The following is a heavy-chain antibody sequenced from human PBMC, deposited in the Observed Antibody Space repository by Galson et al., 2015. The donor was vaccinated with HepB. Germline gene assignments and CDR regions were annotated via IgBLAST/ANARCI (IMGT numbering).Heavy chain of an antibody. J-gene: IGHJ4*02. D-gene: IGHD2-2*01. CDR1: GGTFSSYA. V-gene: IGHV1-46*01. CDR2: INPSGGST. Sequence: SVKVSCKASGGTFSSYAISWVRQAPGQGLEWMGIINPSGGSTSYAQKFQGRVTMTRDTSTSTVYMELSSLRSEDTAVYYCARKLGYCSSTSCPGFDYWGQGTLVTVSS. CDR3: ARKLGYCSSTSCPGFDY.